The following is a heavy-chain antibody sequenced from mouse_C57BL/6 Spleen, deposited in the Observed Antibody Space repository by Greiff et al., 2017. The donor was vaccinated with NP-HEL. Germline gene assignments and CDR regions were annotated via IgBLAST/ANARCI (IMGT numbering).Heavy chain of an antibody. V-gene: IGHV5-17*01. J-gene: IGHJ4*01. CDR2: ISSGSSTI. CDR3: ARPISDYYAMDY. CDR1: GFTFSDYG. Sequence: EVKLVESGGGLVKPGGSLKLSCAASGFTFSDYGMRWVRQAPEKGLEWVAYISSGSSTIYYADTVKGRFTISRDNAKNTLFLQMTSLRSEDTAMYYCARPISDYYAMDYWGQGTSVTVSS.